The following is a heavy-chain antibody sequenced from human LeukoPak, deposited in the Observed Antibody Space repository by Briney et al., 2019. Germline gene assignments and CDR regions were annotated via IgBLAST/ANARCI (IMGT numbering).Heavy chain of an antibody. CDR1: GYSISSGYY. D-gene: IGHD6-13*01. Sequence: SETLSLTCTVSGYSISSGYYWGWIRQPPGKGLEWIGSIYHSGSTYYNPSLKSRVTISVDTSKNQFSLKLSSVTAADTAVYYCARGRSDSSSWYRDDWFDPWGQGTLVTVSS. CDR2: IYHSGST. J-gene: IGHJ5*02. CDR3: ARGRSDSSSWYRDDWFDP. V-gene: IGHV4-38-2*02.